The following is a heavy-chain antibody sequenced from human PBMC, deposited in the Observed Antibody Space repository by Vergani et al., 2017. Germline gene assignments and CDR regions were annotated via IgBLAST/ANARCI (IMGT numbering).Heavy chain of an antibody. CDR3: ARETRDTPSSLDY. D-gene: IGHD5-24*01. V-gene: IGHV3-30*02. Sequence: QVQLVESGGGVVQPGGSLRLSCAASGFMFNYFGMHWVRQAPGKGLEWVAFIRHDGSNKYYADSVKGRFTISRDNAKNTLHLQMNSLRAEDTAIYYCARETRDTPSSLDYWGQGTLVTVSS. J-gene: IGHJ4*02. CDR1: GFMFNYFG. CDR2: IRHDGSNK.